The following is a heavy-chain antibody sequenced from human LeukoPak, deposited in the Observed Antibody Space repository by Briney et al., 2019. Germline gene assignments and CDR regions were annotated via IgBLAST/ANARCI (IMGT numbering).Heavy chain of an antibody. CDR1: GFSFSIYA. D-gene: IGHD2-2*01. Sequence: PGGSLRLSCAASGFSFSIYAMSWVRQAPGKGLEWVSAISGSGGSTYYADSVKGRFTVSRDNSKNTVYLQMNSLRAEDTAVYYCAKGRVPAPIGAFDNWGQGTMVTVSS. CDR3: AKGRVPAPIGAFDN. V-gene: IGHV3-23*01. J-gene: IGHJ3*02. CDR2: ISGSGGST.